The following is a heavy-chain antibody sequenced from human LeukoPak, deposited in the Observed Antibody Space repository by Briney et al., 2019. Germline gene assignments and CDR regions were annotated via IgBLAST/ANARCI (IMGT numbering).Heavy chain of an antibody. V-gene: IGHV3-21*01. CDR1: GFTFSSYS. D-gene: IGHD5-18*01. CDR2: ISSSSSYI. J-gene: IGHJ4*02. Sequence: SGGSLRLSCAASGFTFSSYSMNWVRQAPGKGLEWVSSISSSSSYIYYADSVKGRFTISRDNAKNSLYLQMNSLRAEDTAVYYCARDMQLRFLGPFDYWGQGTLVTVSS. CDR3: ARDMQLRFLGPFDY.